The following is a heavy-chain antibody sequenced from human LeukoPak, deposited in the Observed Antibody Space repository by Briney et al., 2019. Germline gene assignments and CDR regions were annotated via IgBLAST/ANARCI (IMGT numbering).Heavy chain of an antibody. CDR2: IHHSGRT. Sequence: SETLSLTCAVYGGSFSDYYWSWIRQPPGKGLEWIGEIHHSGRTNYNASLKSRVTISVDTSKNQFSLRLSSVTAADKAVYYCAPRGDIEHSYGYGKWFDPWGQGTRVTVSS. V-gene: IGHV4-34*01. J-gene: IGHJ5*02. D-gene: IGHD5-18*01. CDR3: APRGDIEHSYGYGKWFDP. CDR1: GGSFSDYY.